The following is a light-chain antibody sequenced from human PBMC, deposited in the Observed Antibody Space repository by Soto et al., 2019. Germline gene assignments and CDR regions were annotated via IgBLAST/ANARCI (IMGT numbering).Light chain of an antibody. CDR3: MQGTHWPRT. V-gene: IGKV2-30*01. CDR1: QSLVYSDGNTY. CDR2: KVS. J-gene: IGKJ1*01. Sequence: DAVMTQSPLSLPVTLGQPASISCRSSQSLVYSDGNTYLNWFQQRPGQSPRRLIYKVSSRDSGVPERFSGSGSGTDFTLKISRVEAEDVGVYYCMQGTHWPRTFGQGTKVDIK.